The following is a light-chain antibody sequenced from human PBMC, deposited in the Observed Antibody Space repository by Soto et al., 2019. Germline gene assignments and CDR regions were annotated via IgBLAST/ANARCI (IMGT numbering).Light chain of an antibody. V-gene: IGKV1-39*01. CDR2: GAS. J-gene: IGKJ2*01. CDR1: QSISNP. Sequence: DTQMTQSPSSLPASVPDRVTITCRASQSISNPLNWYRQKPGKVHEVLIYGASSLQPGVPSRFTGSGSGTDFTLTISSLQPEDFATYCFQQVDSFPHTFGQGTKLEF. CDR3: QQVDSFPHT.